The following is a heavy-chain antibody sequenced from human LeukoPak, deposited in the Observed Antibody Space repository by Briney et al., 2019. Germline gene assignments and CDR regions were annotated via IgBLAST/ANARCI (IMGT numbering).Heavy chain of an antibody. V-gene: IGHV3-30*02. CDR1: GFTFSSYA. CDR3: AKGAYYAD. Sequence: GGSLRLSCAASGFTFSSYAMSWVRQAPGKGLVWVAFIGYDGTNKYYADSVKGRFTSSRDNSKNTLYLQMNSLRAEDTAVYYCAKGAYYADWGQGTLVTVSS. CDR2: IGYDGTNK. D-gene: IGHD3-3*01. J-gene: IGHJ4*02.